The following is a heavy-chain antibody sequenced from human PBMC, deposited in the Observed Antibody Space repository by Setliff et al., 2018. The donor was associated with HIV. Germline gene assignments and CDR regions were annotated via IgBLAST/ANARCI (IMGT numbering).Heavy chain of an antibody. D-gene: IGHD2-15*01. V-gene: IGHV4-39*01. CDR2: LYSGGGI. CDR3: ARVRYCSGISCYGYFDL. J-gene: IGHJ2*01. Sequence: KPSETLSLTCSVSGGSITTTDYYWTWIRQSPGKGLEWIGSLYSGGGIYRNPSLKSRDIIFVDTSKDQFSLHLNSVTAADTAVYYCARVRYCSGISCYGYFDLWRRRTLVTVSS. CDR1: GGSITTTDYY.